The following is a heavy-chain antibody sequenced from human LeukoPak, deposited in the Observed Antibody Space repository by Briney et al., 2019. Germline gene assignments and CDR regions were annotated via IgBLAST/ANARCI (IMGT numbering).Heavy chain of an antibody. CDR3: ARGGRFLEWYYYYGMTS. CDR2: IYTSGST. V-gene: IGHV4-61*02. D-gene: IGHD3-3*01. Sequence: SETLSLTCTVSGGSISSGSYYWSWIRQPAGKGLEWIGRIYTSGSTNYNPSLKSRVTISVDTSKNQFSLKLSSVTAADTAVYYCARGGRFLEWYYYYGMTSGAKGPRSPSP. J-gene: IGHJ6*02. CDR1: GGSISSGSYY.